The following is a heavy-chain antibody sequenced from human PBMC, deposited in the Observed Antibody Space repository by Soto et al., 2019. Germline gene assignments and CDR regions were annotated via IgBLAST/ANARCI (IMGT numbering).Heavy chain of an antibody. CDR1: GFTFSSYA. Sequence: EVQLLESGGGLVQPGGSLRLSCAASGFTFSSYAMSWVRQAPGKGLEWVSAISGSGGSTYYADSVKGRFTISRDNSKNTLYLQMNSLRAEDTAVYYCATLLGVRLRWQGSHFDYWGQGTLVTVSS. V-gene: IGHV3-23*01. J-gene: IGHJ4*02. CDR3: ATLLGVRLRWQGSHFDY. CDR2: ISGSGGST. D-gene: IGHD4-17*01.